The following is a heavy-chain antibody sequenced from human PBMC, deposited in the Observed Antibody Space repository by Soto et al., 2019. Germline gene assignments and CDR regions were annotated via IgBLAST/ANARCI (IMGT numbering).Heavy chain of an antibody. CDR3: AKDRATYYLGPPFDP. Sequence: EVQLLESGGGLVQPGGSLRLSCAASGFTFSSYAMSWVRQAPGKGLEWVSAISGSGGSTYYADSVKGRFTISRDNSKNTLYLQMNSLKTEDTAGYYCAKDRATYYLGPPFDPWGQGTLVTVSS. J-gene: IGHJ5*02. V-gene: IGHV3-23*01. D-gene: IGHD3-10*01. CDR2: ISGSGGST. CDR1: GFTFSSYA.